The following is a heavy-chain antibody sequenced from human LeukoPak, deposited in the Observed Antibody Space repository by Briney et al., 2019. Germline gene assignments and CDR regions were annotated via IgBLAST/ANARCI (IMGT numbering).Heavy chain of an antibody. D-gene: IGHD4-23*01. CDR1: GGSISGYY. CDR2: IYYSGST. V-gene: IGHV4-59*01. CDR3: ARSVVTLYWYFDL. J-gene: IGHJ2*01. Sequence: PSETLSLTCTVSGGSISGYYYNWIRQPPGKGLEWIGYIYYSGSTNYNPSLKSRVTISLDTSKNQFSLKLSSVTTADTAVYYCARSVVTLYWYFDLWGRGTLVIVSS.